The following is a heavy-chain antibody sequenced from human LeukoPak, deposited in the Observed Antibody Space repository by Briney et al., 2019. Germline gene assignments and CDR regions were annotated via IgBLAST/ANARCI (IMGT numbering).Heavy chain of an antibody. Sequence: PSETLSLTCTVSGGSVTDYYWSWIRQSPGKGLEWIGYIYYTGTSYNPSLKSRVTISADTSKNQFSLKLISVTAADTAVYYCARRRLGNDYLGRGALVTDSS. CDR2: IYYTGT. J-gene: IGHJ4*02. D-gene: IGHD7-27*01. V-gene: IGHV4-59*02. CDR1: GGSVTDYY. CDR3: ARRRLGNDY.